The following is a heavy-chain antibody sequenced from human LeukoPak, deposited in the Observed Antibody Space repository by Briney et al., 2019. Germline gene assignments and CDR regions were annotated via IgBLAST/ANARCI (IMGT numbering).Heavy chain of an antibody. V-gene: IGHV1-69*04. J-gene: IGHJ1*01. Sequence: SVKVSCKASGGTFSSYAISWVRQAPGQGLEWMGRIIPILGIANYAQKFQGRVTITADKSTSTAYMELSSLRSEDTAVYYCARGIAAAGYFQHWGQGTLVTVSS. CDR2: IIPILGIA. D-gene: IGHD6-13*01. CDR1: GGTFSSYA. CDR3: ARGIAAAGYFQH.